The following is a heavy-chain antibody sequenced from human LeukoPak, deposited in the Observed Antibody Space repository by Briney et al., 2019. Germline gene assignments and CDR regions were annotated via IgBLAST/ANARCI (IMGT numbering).Heavy chain of an antibody. Sequence: SVKVSCKASGGTFSSYPISWVRQAPGQGLEWMGGIIPIFGTANYAQKFQGRVTITADESTSTAYMELSSLRSEDTAVYYCARDLVWFGEPKGYYNYMDVWGKGTTVTVSS. CDR3: ARDLVWFGEPKGYYNYMDV. D-gene: IGHD3-10*01. V-gene: IGHV1-69*13. CDR2: IIPIFGTA. J-gene: IGHJ6*03. CDR1: GGTFSSYP.